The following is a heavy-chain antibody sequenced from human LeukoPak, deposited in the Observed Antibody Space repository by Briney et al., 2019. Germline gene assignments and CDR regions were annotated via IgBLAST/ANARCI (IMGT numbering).Heavy chain of an antibody. CDR1: GFTFSSYG. D-gene: IGHD1-26*01. J-gene: IGHJ5*02. CDR2: IWYDGSNK. V-gene: IGHV3-33*06. CDR3: AKVRSGSYVT. Sequence: GGSLRLSCAASGFTFSSYGMHWVRQAPGKGLEWVALIWYDGSNKYYADSVKGRFTISRDNSKNTLYLQMNSLRAEDTAVYYCAKVRSGSYVTWGQGTLVTVSS.